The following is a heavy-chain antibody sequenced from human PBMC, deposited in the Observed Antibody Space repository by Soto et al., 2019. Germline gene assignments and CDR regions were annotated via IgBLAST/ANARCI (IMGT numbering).Heavy chain of an antibody. Sequence: PSETLSLTCTVSGGSISSNYYYWGWIRQPPGRGLEWIGSLYYSGSTDYNSSLKSRLTISVDTSKNQFSLKLSSVTAADTAVYYCARSCITRVGGVYSVVWPDPWGQGPLVTVSS. V-gene: IGHV4-39*01. CDR1: GGSISSNYYY. CDR3: ARSCITRVGGVYSVVWPDP. D-gene: IGHD3-10*01. J-gene: IGHJ5*02. CDR2: LYYSGST.